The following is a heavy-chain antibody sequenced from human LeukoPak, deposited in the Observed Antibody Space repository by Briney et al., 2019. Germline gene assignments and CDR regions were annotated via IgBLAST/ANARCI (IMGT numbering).Heavy chain of an antibody. CDR1: GVTFSNYG. V-gene: IGHV3-30*18. Sequence: GGSLRLSCAASGVTFSNYGMHWVRQAPGKGLEWVAVISYEGSNKDYADSVKGRFTISRDNSKNTLCPQMYSLRPEDTAMYYCAKGPHKEGLGGTDFDYWGQGTLVTVSS. J-gene: IGHJ4*02. CDR2: ISYEGSNK. D-gene: IGHD1-26*01. CDR3: AKGPHKEGLGGTDFDY.